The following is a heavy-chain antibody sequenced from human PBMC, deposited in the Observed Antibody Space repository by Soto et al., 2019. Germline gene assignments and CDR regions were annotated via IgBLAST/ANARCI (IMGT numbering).Heavy chain of an antibody. D-gene: IGHD4-17*01. CDR2: IYYSGST. V-gene: IGHV4-31*03. CDR1: GDSISSGGYY. Sequence: TSETLSLTCTVSGDSISSGGYYWSWIRQHPGKGLECIGYIYYSGSTFYKPSLKSRVTMSVDTSKNQFSLKLSSVTAADTAVYYCARFYGPPYCFDYWGQGTLVTAPQ. CDR3: ARFYGPPYCFDY. J-gene: IGHJ4*02.